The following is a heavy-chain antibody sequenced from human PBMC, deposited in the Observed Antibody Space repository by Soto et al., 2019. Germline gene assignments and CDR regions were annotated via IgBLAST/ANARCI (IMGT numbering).Heavy chain of an antibody. Sequence: QVQLQQWGAGLLKPSETLSLTCAVYGGSFSGYCWSWIRQPPGKGLEWIGEINHSGSTNYNPSLKSRVTISVDTSKIQFSLKLSSVTAADTAVYYCARGQRYCSSTSCYFWFDPWGQGTLVTVSS. D-gene: IGHD2-2*01. CDR1: GGSFSGYC. CDR3: ARGQRYCSSTSCYFWFDP. CDR2: INHSGST. J-gene: IGHJ5*02. V-gene: IGHV4-34*01.